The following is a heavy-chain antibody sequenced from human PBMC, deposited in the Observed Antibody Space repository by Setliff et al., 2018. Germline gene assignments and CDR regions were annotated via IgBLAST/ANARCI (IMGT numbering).Heavy chain of an antibody. D-gene: IGHD4-4*01. V-gene: IGHV7-4-1*02. CDR1: GYTFSSYA. CDR3: ARASRFGTTVYRGYYYMDV. CDR2: INTNTGNP. J-gene: IGHJ6*03. Sequence: ASVKVSCKASGYTFSSYAMNWVRQAPGQGLEWMGWINTNTGNPSYAQGFTGRFVFSLDTSVSTAYLQISSLKAEDTAVYYCARASRFGTTVYRGYYYMDVWGKGTTVTVS.